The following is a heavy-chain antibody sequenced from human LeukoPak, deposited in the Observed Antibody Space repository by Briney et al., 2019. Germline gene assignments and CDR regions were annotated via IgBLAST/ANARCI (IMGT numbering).Heavy chain of an antibody. CDR1: GFTVSSNY. CDR2: IYSGGST. V-gene: IGHV3-66*01. Sequence: GGSLRLSCAASGFTVSSNYMSWVRQAPGKGLEWVSVIYSGGSTYYADSVKGRFTISRDNSKNTLYLQMNSLRAEDTAVYYCAKAQWVGATTGATLDYWGQGTLVTVSS. J-gene: IGHJ4*02. D-gene: IGHD1-26*01. CDR3: AKAQWVGATTGATLDY.